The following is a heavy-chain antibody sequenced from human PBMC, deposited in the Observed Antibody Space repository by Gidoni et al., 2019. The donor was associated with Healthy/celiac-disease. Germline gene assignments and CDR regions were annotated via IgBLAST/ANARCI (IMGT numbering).Heavy chain of an antibody. V-gene: IGHV3-53*01. CDR1: GFTVSSNY. CDR3: ARGAYDSSGYYSGWFDP. J-gene: IGHJ5*02. CDR2: IYSGGST. Sequence: EVQLVESGGGLIQPGGSLRLSCAASGFTVSSNYMSWVRQAPGKGLEWVSVIYSGGSTYYADSVKGRFTISRDNSKNTLYLQMNSLRAEDTAVYYCARGAYDSSGYYSGWFDPWGQGTLVTVSS. D-gene: IGHD3-22*01.